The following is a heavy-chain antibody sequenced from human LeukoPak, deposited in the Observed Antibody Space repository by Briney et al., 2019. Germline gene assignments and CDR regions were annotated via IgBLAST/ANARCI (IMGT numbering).Heavy chain of an antibody. CDR3: AKIAPWGAVTTTDGFDY. D-gene: IGHD4-17*01. J-gene: IGHJ4*02. CDR1: GFSFRNYA. Sequence: GGSLRLSCAASGFSFRNYAMSWVRQAPGKGLEWVSSISDSGGATYYADSVKGRFTISRDNSRNTLYLQLNSLGADDTAVYYCAKIAPWGAVTTTDGFDYWGQGNLVTVSS. V-gene: IGHV3-23*01. CDR2: ISDSGGAT.